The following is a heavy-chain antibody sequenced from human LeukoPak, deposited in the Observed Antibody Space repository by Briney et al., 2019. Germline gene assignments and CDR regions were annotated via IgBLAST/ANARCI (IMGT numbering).Heavy chain of an antibody. V-gene: IGHV3-11*04. Sequence: PGGSLRLSCAASGFTFSVYYMSWIRQAPGKGLEWISYISPRSNTIYYADSVKGRFTISRDNAKNSLYLQMNSLRAEDTAVYYCVRRIYYDNSGYRYWGQGTLVTVSS. D-gene: IGHD3-22*01. J-gene: IGHJ4*02. CDR3: VRRIYYDNSGYRY. CDR2: ISPRSNTI. CDR1: GFTFSVYY.